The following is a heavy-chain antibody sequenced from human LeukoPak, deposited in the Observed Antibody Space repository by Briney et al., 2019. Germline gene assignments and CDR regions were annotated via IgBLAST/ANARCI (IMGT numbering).Heavy chain of an antibody. D-gene: IGHD5-18*01. CDR2: TNQDESEK. J-gene: IGHJ4*02. V-gene: IGHV3-7*01. Sequence: GGSLRLSCGASGFTFSTYWMGWVRQAPGKGLEWVANTNQDESEKNYVDSVKGRFTVSRDNAKNSVYLQMNRLRAEDTAVYYCTRDKGYSQFDYWGQGSLVTVSS. CDR3: TRDKGYSQFDY. CDR1: GFTFSTYW.